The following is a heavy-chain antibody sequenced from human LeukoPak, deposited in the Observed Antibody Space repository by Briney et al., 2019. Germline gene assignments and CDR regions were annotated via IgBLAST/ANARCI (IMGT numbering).Heavy chain of an antibody. CDR3: AKLGGAFDI. CDR2: AYYRSKWYI. D-gene: IGHD1-7*01. J-gene: IGHJ3*02. Sequence: SQTLSLTCAISGDSVSGSPAVWNWIRQSPSRGLEWLGRAYYRSKWYIDYAVSVKGRITITPDTSKNQFSLQLNSVTPEDTAVYYCAKLGGAFDIWGQGTMVIVSS. V-gene: IGHV6-1*01. CDR1: GDSVSGSPAV.